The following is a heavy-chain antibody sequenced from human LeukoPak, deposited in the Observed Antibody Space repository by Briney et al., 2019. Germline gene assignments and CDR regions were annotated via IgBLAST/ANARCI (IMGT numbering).Heavy chain of an antibody. CDR2: ISSSGSTI. Sequence: GGSLRLSCAVSGFIFSNYSMNWVRQAPGKGLEWVSYISSSGSTIYYADSVKGRFTISRDNAKNSLYLQMNSLRAEDTAVYYCARYGSGSYYKSWFDPWGQGTLVTVSS. CDR3: ARYGSGSYYKSWFDP. J-gene: IGHJ5*02. CDR1: GFIFSNYS. V-gene: IGHV3-48*04. D-gene: IGHD3-10*01.